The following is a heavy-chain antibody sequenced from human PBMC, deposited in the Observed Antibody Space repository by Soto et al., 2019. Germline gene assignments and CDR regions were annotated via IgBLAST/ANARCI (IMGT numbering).Heavy chain of an antibody. V-gene: IGHV4-34*01. D-gene: IGHD2-15*01. CDR3: ARDSPTVVTPRGIDY. J-gene: IGHJ4*02. CDR1: GGSFSGYY. Sequence: SETLSLTCAVYGGSFSGYYCSWIRQPPWKGLEWIGEINHSGSTNYNPSLKSRVTISVDTSKNQFSLKLSSVTAADTAAYYCARDSPTVVTPRGIDYCGQGTLVT. CDR2: INHSGST.